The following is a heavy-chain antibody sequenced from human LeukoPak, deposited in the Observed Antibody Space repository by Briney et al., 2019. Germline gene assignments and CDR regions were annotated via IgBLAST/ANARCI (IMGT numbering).Heavy chain of an antibody. J-gene: IGHJ2*01. CDR2: IYYSGST. Sequence: SETLSLTCTVSGGSISSGGYYWSWIRQHPGKGLEWIGYIYYSGSTYYNPPLKSRVTISVDTSKNQFSLKLSSVTAADTAVYYWAKDTYSSGSRYFDLWGRGTLVTVSS. CDR3: AKDTYSSGSRYFDL. V-gene: IGHV4-31*03. CDR1: GGSISSGGYY. D-gene: IGHD3-22*01.